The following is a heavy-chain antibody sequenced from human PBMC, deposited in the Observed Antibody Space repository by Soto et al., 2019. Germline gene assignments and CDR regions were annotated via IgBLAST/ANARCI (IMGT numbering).Heavy chain of an antibody. V-gene: IGHV6-1*01. Sequence: LSLTCAISGDSVSSNTAAWNWIRQSPSRGLEWLGRTYYRSKWYNDYAGSVKSRISINPDTSKNQVSLQLNSVTPEDTAVYFCARGRGSGWNYYGMDVWGQGTTGTVSS. CDR2: TYYRSKWYN. CDR1: GDSVSSNTAA. D-gene: IGHD6-19*01. CDR3: ARGRGSGWNYYGMDV. J-gene: IGHJ6*02.